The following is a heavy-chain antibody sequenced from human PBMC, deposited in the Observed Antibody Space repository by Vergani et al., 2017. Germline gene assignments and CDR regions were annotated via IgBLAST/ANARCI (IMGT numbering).Heavy chain of an antibody. J-gene: IGHJ5*02. V-gene: IGHV3-33*01. CDR2: IWYDGSNK. D-gene: IGHD3-10*01. CDR1: GFTFSSYG. CDR3: ARDVGYYYGSGSYFDP. Sequence: QVQLVESGGGVVQPGRSLRLSCAASGFTFSSYGMHWVRQAPGKGLEWVAVIWYDGSNKYYADSVKGRFTISRDNSKNTLYLQMNSLRAEDTAVFYCARDVGYYYGSGSYFDPWGQGTLVTVSS.